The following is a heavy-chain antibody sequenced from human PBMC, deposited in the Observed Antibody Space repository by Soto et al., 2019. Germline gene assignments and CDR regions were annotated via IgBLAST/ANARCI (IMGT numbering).Heavy chain of an antibody. V-gene: IGHV1-46*01. D-gene: IGHD6-13*01. CDR2: INPSGGST. Sequence: GASVKVSCKASGYTFTSYYMHWVRQAPGQGPEWMGIINPSGGSTSYAQKFQGRVTMTRDTSTSTVYMELSSLRSEDTAVSYCARDRQQQLEAGWFDPWGQGTLVTVSS. J-gene: IGHJ5*02. CDR3: ARDRQQQLEAGWFDP. CDR1: GYTFTSYY.